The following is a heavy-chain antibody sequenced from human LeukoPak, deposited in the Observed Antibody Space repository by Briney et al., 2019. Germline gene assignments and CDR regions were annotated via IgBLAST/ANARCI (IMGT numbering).Heavy chain of an antibody. Sequence: GGSLRLSRAASGFTFSSYAMSWVRQAPGKGLEWVSAISSSGSTIYYADSVKGRFTISRDNAKNSLYLQMNSLRAEDTAVYYCAREEQYSSSWYYFDYWGQGTLVTVSS. CDR3: AREEQYSSSWYYFDY. V-gene: IGHV3-48*03. CDR2: ISSSGSTI. CDR1: GFTFSSYA. J-gene: IGHJ4*02. D-gene: IGHD6-13*01.